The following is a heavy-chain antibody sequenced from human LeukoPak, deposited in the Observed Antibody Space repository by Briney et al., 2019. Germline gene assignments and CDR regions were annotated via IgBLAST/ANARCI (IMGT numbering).Heavy chain of an antibody. CDR3: AKGGLFMSGWYLVHDAFDI. J-gene: IGHJ3*02. CDR2: ISGSGTNT. CDR1: GFTFSSYA. D-gene: IGHD6-19*01. V-gene: IGHV3-23*01. Sequence: GGSLRLSCAASGFTFSSYAMSWVRQAPGKGLEWVSAISGSGTNTNYADSVKGRFTISRDNSKNTLYLQMNSLRAEDTAVYYCAKGGLFMSGWYLVHDAFDIWGQGTMVTVSS.